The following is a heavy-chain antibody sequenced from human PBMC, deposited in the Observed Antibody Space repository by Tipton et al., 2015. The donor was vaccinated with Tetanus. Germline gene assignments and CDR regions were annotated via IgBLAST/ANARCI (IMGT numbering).Heavy chain of an antibody. CDR2: MNPKGGTI. J-gene: IGHJ6*02. CDR1: GYTFNNHD. Sequence: QLVQSGPEVKEPGASVTVSCKASGYTFNNHDIFWVRQATGQGLEWLGWMNPKGGTIGSAQKFQGRFTMTRDTSINTAYMELTSLTSEDTAVYYCARGVEFAHYGMDVWGQGTTATVSS. V-gene: IGHV1-8*01. CDR3: ARGVEFAHYGMDV.